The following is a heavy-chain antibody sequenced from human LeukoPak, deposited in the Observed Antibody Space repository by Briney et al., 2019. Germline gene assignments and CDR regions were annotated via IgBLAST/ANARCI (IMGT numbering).Heavy chain of an antibody. J-gene: IGHJ4*02. Sequence: SETQSLTCTVPGGSISPYYWSWIRQPPGKGLEWIGYIYYSGSTNYNPSLKSRVTISVDTSKNQFSLKLSSVTAADTAVYYCARHGGGGESYPRVFDYWGRGTLVTVSS. CDR2: IYYSGST. V-gene: IGHV4-59*08. D-gene: IGHD1-26*01. CDR1: GGSISPYY. CDR3: ARHGGGGESYPRVFDY.